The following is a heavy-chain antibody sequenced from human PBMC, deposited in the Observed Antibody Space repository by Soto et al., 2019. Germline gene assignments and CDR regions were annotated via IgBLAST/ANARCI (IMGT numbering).Heavy chain of an antibody. V-gene: IGHV4-34*01. CDR3: ARVERGTATTVVDAFDI. CDR1: GGFVSSGSYY. CDR2: MSHSGGT. J-gene: IGHJ3*02. Sequence: QVQLQQWGAGLLKPSETLSLTCAVYGGFVSSGSYYWSWIRQPPGKGLEWIGEMSHSGGTHFKPSRKSRVTISVDTSKNQFSLKMSSVTAADTALYYCARVERGTATTVVDAFDIWGPGTMVTVSS. D-gene: IGHD1-1*01.